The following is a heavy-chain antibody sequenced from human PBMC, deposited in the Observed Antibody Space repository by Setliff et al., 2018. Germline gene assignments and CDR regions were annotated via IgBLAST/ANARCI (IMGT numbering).Heavy chain of an antibody. V-gene: IGHV1-69*13. J-gene: IGHJ5*02. Sequence: SVKVSCKASGGTFSSYAISWVRQAPGQGLEWMGGIIPMFGTANYAQKFQGRVTITADESTNTAYMELRSLRSDDTAVYYCALEEYTSRWTKRFDPWGQGTPVTVSS. CDR2: IIPMFGTA. CDR1: GGTFSSYA. D-gene: IGHD6-13*01. CDR3: ALEEYTSRWTKRFDP.